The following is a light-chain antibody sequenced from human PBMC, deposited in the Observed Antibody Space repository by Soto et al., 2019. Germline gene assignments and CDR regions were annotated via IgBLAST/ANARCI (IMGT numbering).Light chain of an antibody. Sequence: EIVLKQSPGTLSLSPGERGTLSCRASQTVSSNFLAWYQQKPGQAPRLLIFDASTRATGIPDRFTGSGSGTDFTLTISSLQSEDFAVYYCQQYNNWPWTFGQGTKVDIK. CDR2: DAS. CDR1: QTVSSN. CDR3: QQYNNWPWT. V-gene: IGKV3D-15*01. J-gene: IGKJ1*01.